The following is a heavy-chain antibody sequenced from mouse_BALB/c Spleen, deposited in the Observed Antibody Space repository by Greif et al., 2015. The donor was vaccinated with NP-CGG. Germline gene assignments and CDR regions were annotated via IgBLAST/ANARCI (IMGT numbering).Heavy chain of an antibody. Sequence: QVQLQQSGSVLVRPGASVKLSCKASGYTFTSSWMHWAKQRPGQGLEWIGEIHPNSGNTNYNEKFKGKATLTVDTSSSTAYVDLSSLTSEDSAVYYCARSGSSVFDYWGQGTTLTVSS. CDR1: GYTFTSSW. CDR2: IHPNSGNT. J-gene: IGHJ2*01. CDR3: ARSGSSVFDY. V-gene: IGHV1S130*01. D-gene: IGHD1-1*01.